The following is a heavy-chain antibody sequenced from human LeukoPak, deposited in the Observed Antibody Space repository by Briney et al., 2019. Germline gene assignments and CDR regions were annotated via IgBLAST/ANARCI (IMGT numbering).Heavy chain of an antibody. J-gene: IGHJ4*02. CDR3: AKAREDTYYYDSSGYYFATPLDY. D-gene: IGHD3-22*01. Sequence: AGGSLRLSCAASGFTFTNYGMSWFRQAPGKGLEWVSSITYSGGSTYYADSVKGRFTISGDNSKNTLYLRMNSLRAEDTALYYCAKAREDTYYYDSSGYYFATPLDYWGQGTLVTVSS. CDR1: GFTFTNYG. V-gene: IGHV3-23*01. CDR2: ITYSGGST.